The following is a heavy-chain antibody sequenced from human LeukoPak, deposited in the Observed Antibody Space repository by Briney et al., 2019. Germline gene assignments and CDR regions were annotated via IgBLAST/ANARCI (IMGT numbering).Heavy chain of an antibody. D-gene: IGHD2-15*01. J-gene: IGHJ3*02. Sequence: SETLSLTCAVSGGSISSSNWWSWVRQPPGKGLEWIGYIYDSGSTYYNPSLKSRITISVDTSENRFSLKLSSVTATDTAVYYCARDCSGGSCYGAFDIWGQGTMVTVSS. V-gene: IGHV4-4*02. CDR3: ARDCSGGSCYGAFDI. CDR2: IYDSGST. CDR1: GGSISSSNW.